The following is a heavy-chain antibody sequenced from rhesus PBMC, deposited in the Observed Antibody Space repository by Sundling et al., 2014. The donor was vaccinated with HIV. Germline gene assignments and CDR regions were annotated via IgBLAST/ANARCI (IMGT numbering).Heavy chain of an antibody. CDR3: TREGNWNYVAGLDS. V-gene: IGHV3-134*01. J-gene: IGHJ6*01. Sequence: EVQLVESGGGLVQPGGSLRLSCAASGFTFDDNAMSWVRQAPGKGLEWVSRISWNSGTIYYADSVKGRFTISRDNAKNSLFLQMDRLRAEDTAVYYCTREGNWNYVAGLDSWGQGVVVTVSS. CDR1: GFTFDDNA. CDR2: ISWNSGTI. D-gene: IGHD1-26*01.